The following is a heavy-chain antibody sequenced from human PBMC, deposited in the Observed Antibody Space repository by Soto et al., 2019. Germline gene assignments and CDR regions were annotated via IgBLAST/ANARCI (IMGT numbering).Heavy chain of an antibody. CDR3: AKQFSGWSYYFDY. V-gene: IGHV3-30-3*02. J-gene: IGHJ4*02. CDR2: ISYDGSTR. D-gene: IGHD6-19*01. CDR1: GFTFSTNA. Sequence: QVQLVESGGGVVQPGRSLRLSCAASGFTFSTNAMHWVRQAPGKGLEWVAVISYDGSTRYYADSMKGRFTISRDNSKNTLYLQMNNLGAEDTAVYYCAKQFSGWSYYFDYGGQGTLVTVSS.